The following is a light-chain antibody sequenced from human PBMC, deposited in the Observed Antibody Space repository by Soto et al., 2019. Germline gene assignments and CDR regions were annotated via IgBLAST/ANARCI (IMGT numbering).Light chain of an antibody. J-gene: IGKJ1*01. V-gene: IGKV1-5*03. CDR2: KAS. CDR3: QQYGSSSPWT. CDR1: TSISSW. Sequence: DIPMTQSPSTLSASVGDRVTITCRASTSISSWLAWYQQKPGRAPKLLIYKASSLETGVPSRFSGSGSGTEFPLIISSLQPDDFASYYCQQYGSSSPWTFGQGTKVEIK.